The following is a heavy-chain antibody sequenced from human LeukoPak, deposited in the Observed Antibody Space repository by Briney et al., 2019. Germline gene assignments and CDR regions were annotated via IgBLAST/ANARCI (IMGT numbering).Heavy chain of an antibody. V-gene: IGHV4-59*08. CDR2: MYYSGST. D-gene: IGHD6-19*01. Sequence: SETLSPTCTVSGGSISSYYWSWIRQPPGKGLEWIGYMYYSGSTNYNPSLKSRVTISLDTSKNQFSLKLSSVTAADTAVYYCARSSSGWYYFDYWGQGTLVTVSS. J-gene: IGHJ4*02. CDR1: GGSISSYY. CDR3: ARSSSGWYYFDY.